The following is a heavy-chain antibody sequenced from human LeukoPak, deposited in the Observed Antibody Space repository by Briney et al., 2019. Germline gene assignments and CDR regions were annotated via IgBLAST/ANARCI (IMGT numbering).Heavy chain of an antibody. CDR1: GGSISSSSYY. D-gene: IGHD2-15*01. CDR2: IYYSGST. J-gene: IGHJ5*02. Sequence: PSETLSLTCTVSGGSISSSSYYWGWIRQPPGKGLEWVGSIYYSGSTYYNPSLKSRVTISVDTSKNQFSLKLSSVTAADTAVYYCARGVVVAAYNWFDPWGQGTLVTVSS. CDR3: ARGVVVAAYNWFDP. V-gene: IGHV4-39*07.